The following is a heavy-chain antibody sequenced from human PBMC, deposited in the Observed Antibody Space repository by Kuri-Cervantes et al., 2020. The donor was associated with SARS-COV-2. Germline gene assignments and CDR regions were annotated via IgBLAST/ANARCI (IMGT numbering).Heavy chain of an antibody. J-gene: IGHJ4*02. CDR1: GFTFSSYG. Sequence: GGSPRLSCAASGFTFSSYGMHWVRQAPGKGLEWVAVIWYDGSNKYYADSVKGRFTISRDNSKNTLYLQMNSLRAEDTAVYYCAKDGCSSTSCYMGYYFDYWGQGTLVTVSS. D-gene: IGHD2-2*02. CDR3: AKDGCSSTSCYMGYYFDY. V-gene: IGHV3-33*03. CDR2: IWYDGSNK.